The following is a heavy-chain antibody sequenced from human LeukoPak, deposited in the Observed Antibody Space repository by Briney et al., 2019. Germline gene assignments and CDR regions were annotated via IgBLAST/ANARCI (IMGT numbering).Heavy chain of an antibody. D-gene: IGHD3-22*01. J-gene: IGHJ3*02. CDR2: IYYSGST. CDR1: GGSISSYY. Sequence: SETPSLTCTVSGGSISSYYWSWIRQPPGKGLEWIGYIYYSGSTNYNPSLKSRVTISVDTSKNQFSLKLSSVTAADTAVYYCAREYYYDSSGGVVAFDIWGQGTMVAVSS. CDR3: AREYYYDSSGGVVAFDI. V-gene: IGHV4-59*01.